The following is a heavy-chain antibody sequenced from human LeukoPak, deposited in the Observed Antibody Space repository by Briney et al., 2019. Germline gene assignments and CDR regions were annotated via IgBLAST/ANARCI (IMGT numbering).Heavy chain of an antibody. J-gene: IGHJ4*02. CDR1: GDSVSSNSAA. Sequence: SQTLSLTCAISGDSVSSNSAAWNRIRQSPSRGLEWLGRTYYRSKWYNDYAVSVKSRITINPDTSKNQFSLQLNSVTPEDTAVYYCARDAYYYYDSSGYSKALDYWGQGTLVTVSS. CDR3: ARDAYYYYDSSGYSKALDY. CDR2: TYYRSKWYN. V-gene: IGHV6-1*01. D-gene: IGHD3-22*01.